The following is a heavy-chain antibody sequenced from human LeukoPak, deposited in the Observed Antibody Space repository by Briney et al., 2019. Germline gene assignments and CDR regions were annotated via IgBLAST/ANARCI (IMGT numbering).Heavy chain of an antibody. CDR3: ARDAGNYGSGSYYNQDAIDI. CDR1: GFTFSSYS. D-gene: IGHD3-10*01. CDR2: ISSSSSYI. J-gene: IGHJ3*02. V-gene: IGHV3-21*06. Sequence: PGGSLRLSCAASGFTFSSYSINWVRQAPGKGLECISFISSSSSYIYYADSVKGRFTISRDNAKNSLYLQMNSLRAEDTAVYYCARDAGNYGSGSYYNQDAIDIWGQGTMVTVSA.